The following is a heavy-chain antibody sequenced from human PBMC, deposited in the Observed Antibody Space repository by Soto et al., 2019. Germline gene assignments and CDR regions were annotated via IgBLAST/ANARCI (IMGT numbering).Heavy chain of an antibody. CDR1: GFSLSTSGVG. CDR2: IYWNDDK. D-gene: IGHD6-13*01. V-gene: IGHV2-5*01. Sequence: QITLKESGPTLVKPTQTLTLTCTFSGFSLSTSGVGVGWIRQPPGKALEWLALIYWNDDKRYSPSQKSRLTITKDTSKNQVVLTMTNMDPVDTATYYCAHRRGRDSSSWYYYYGMDVWGQGTTVTVSS. J-gene: IGHJ6*02. CDR3: AHRRGRDSSSWYYYYGMDV.